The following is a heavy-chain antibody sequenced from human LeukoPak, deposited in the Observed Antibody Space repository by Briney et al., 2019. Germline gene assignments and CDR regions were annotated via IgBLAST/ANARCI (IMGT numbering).Heavy chain of an antibody. J-gene: IGHJ4*02. CDR3: VRDRIREPQFLFDY. D-gene: IGHD1-26*01. Sequence: GGSLRLTCAASGFRFTDYWVAWVSQAPGKGLERVTNIDKYGSEKNYVDSVEGRFTISRDNDEESVYLQMNGLRGDDTAVYYCVRDRIREPQFLFDYWGQGILVTVSS. CDR2: IDKYGSEK. V-gene: IGHV3-7*01. CDR1: GFRFTDYW.